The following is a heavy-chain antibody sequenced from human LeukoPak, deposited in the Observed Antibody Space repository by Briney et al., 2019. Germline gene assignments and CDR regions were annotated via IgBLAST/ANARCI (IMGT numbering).Heavy chain of an antibody. CDR2: ITSNGGTT. D-gene: IGHD4-23*01. V-gene: IGHV3-64*01. CDR1: GFTFSSYS. J-gene: IGHJ4*02. Sequence: GGSLRLSCAASGFTFSSYSMVWVRQAPGKGLEYVSGITSNGGTTNYGNSVKGRFTISRDNSKDTLYLQMGSLRTEDMAVYYCARGIRWASDYWGQGTPVTVAS. CDR3: ARGIRWASDY.